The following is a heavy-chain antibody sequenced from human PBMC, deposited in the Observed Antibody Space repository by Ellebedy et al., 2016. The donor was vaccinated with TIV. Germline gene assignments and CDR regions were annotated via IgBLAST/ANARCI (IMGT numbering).Heavy chain of an antibody. CDR3: ARQLGMKRAIWDL. D-gene: IGHD7-27*01. Sequence: SETLSLTCTVSGGSITSNYRSWIRQTPGKGLEWLGHISYTGTTNYNPSLKSRVTISGDTSKNQFSLRLSSVTAADTAVYSCARQLGMKRAIWDLWGQGTLVTVSS. V-gene: IGHV4-59*01. CDR1: GGSITSNY. CDR2: ISYTGTT. J-gene: IGHJ5*02.